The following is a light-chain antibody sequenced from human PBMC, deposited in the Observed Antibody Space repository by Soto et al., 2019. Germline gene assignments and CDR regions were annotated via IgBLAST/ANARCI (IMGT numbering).Light chain of an antibody. CDR3: CSYGGSRAV. CDR1: SSDVGSHNL. J-gene: IGLJ7*01. V-gene: IGLV2-23*02. Sequence: QSALTQPASVSGSPGQSITISCTGTSSDVGSHNLVSWYQQHPGKAPKLMIYEVSKRPLGVSARFSASKSGNTASLTISGLQAEDEGDYYCCSYGGSRAVFGGGTQLTVL. CDR2: EVS.